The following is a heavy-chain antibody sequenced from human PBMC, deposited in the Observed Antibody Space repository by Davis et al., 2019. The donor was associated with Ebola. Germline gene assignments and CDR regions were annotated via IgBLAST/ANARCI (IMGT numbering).Heavy chain of an antibody. CDR3: ARADYYDSSGYYFDYFDY. D-gene: IGHD3-22*01. CDR1: GFTFSSYA. J-gene: IGHJ4*02. V-gene: IGHV3-23*01. CDR2: ISGSGGST. Sequence: GESLKISCAASGFTFSSYAMSWVRQAPGKGLEWVSAISGSGGSTYYADSVKGRFTISRDNSKNTLYLQMNSLRAEDTAAYYCARADYYDSSGYYFDYFDYWGQGTLVTVSS.